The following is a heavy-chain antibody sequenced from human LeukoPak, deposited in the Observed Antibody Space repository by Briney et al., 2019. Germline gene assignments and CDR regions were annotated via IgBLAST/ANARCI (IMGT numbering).Heavy chain of an antibody. Sequence: ASVKVSCKASGGTFSSYAISWVRQAPGQGLEWMGWISAYNGNTNYAQKLQGRVTMTTDTSTSTAYMELRSLRSDDTAVYYCARDVGAVAGKYFDYWGQGTLVTVSS. D-gene: IGHD6-19*01. CDR1: GGTFSSYA. CDR3: ARDVGAVAGKYFDY. V-gene: IGHV1-18*01. CDR2: ISAYNGNT. J-gene: IGHJ4*02.